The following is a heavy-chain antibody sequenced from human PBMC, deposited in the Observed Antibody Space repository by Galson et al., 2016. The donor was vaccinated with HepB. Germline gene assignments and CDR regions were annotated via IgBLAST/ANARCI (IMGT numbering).Heavy chain of an antibody. D-gene: IGHD6-13*01. J-gene: IGHJ5*02. CDR2: ISDNGSTT. CDR1: GFTFSEYY. Sequence: SLRLSCAASGFTFSEYYMRWIRQAPGKGLESVSYISDNGSTTYYADSVKGRFTISRDNAKNLVFLQMNSLRAEDTAIYYCAKAMAAARTNWFDPWGQGVLVTVSS. V-gene: IGHV3-11*04. CDR3: AKAMAAARTNWFDP.